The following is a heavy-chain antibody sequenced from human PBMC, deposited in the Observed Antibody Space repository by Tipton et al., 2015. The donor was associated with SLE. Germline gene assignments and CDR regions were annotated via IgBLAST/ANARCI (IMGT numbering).Heavy chain of an antibody. D-gene: IGHD3-9*01. CDR3: RLTLTGYYEFDY. CDR1: GYTYSNYG. J-gene: IGHJ4*02. V-gene: IGHV1-18*01. CDR2: ISAYNGNT. Sequence: QLVQSGPEVKKPGASVKVSCKASGYTYSNYGIAWVRQAPGQGLEWIGWISAYNGNTNYAQKLQGRVTMTTDTSTSTACMELRSLRSDDTAVYYCRLTLTGYYEFDYWGQGTLVTVSS.